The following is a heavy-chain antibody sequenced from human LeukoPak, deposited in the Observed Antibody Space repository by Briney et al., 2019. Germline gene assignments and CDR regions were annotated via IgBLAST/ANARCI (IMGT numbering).Heavy chain of an antibody. CDR1: GFTFSSYW. V-gene: IGHV3-7*03. CDR2: IKQDGIEK. CDR3: ARALGVTPPYYFSYGMDV. J-gene: IGHJ6*04. D-gene: IGHD2-21*02. Sequence: PGGSLRLSCAASGFTFSSYWMTWVRQAPGKGLEWVANIKQDGIEKYYVDSVKGRFTISRDNAENSMYLQMNSLRAEDTAVYFRARALGVTPPYYFSYGMDVWGKGATVTVSS.